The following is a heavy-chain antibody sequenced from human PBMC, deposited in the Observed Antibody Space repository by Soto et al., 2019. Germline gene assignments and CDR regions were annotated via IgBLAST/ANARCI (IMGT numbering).Heavy chain of an antibody. CDR3: ARDWGIEAASSHYFDY. V-gene: IGHV3-7*03. J-gene: IGHJ4*02. CDR1: GFTFSSYW. CDR2: IKQDGSEK. Sequence: GGSLRLSCAASGFTFSSYWMNWVRQAPGKGLEWVANIKQDGSEKYYVDSVKGRFTISRDNAKNSLFLQMNSLRVEDTAVYYCARDWGIEAASSHYFDYWGQGTLVTVSS. D-gene: IGHD6-13*01.